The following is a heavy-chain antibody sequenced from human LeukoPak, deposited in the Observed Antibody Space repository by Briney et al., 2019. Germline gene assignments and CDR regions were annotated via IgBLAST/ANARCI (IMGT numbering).Heavy chain of an antibody. CDR1: GYTFTSYG. CDR2: INPSGGST. CDR3: ARVRSGYCPRYFDY. V-gene: IGHV1-46*01. D-gene: IGHD3-22*01. J-gene: IGHJ4*02. Sequence: ASVKVSCKASGYTFTSYGISWVRQAPGQGLEWMGIINPSGGSTSYAQKFQGRVTMTRDTSTSTVYMELSSLRSEDTAVYYCARVRSGYCPRYFDYWGQGTLVTVSS.